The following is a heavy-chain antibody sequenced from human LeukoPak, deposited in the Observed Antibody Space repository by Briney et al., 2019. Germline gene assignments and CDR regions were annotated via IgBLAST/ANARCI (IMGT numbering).Heavy chain of an antibody. CDR3: AREALPTHHYYGSGSYYNYFDY. Sequence: ASVKVSCKASGYTSTSYYMHWVRQAPGQGLEWMGIINPSGGSTSYAQKFQGRVTMTRDTSTSTVYMELSSLRSEDTAVYYCAREALPTHHYYGSGSYYNYFDYWGQGTLVTVSS. D-gene: IGHD3-10*01. V-gene: IGHV1-46*01. J-gene: IGHJ4*02. CDR2: INPSGGST. CDR1: GYTSTSYY.